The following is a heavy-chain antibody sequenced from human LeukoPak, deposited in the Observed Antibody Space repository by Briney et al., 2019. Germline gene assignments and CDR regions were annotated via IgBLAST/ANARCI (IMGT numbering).Heavy chain of an antibody. V-gene: IGHV4-59*08. CDR3: ARRLNRGAFDI. D-gene: IGHD1-14*01. J-gene: IGHJ3*02. CDR2: IYYSGST. Sequence: KSSETLSLTCTVSGGSISSYYWSWIRQPPGKGLEWIGYIYYSGSTNYNPSLKSRVTISVDTSKNQFSLKLSSVTAADTAVYYCARRLNRGAFDIWGQGTMVTVSS. CDR1: GGSISSYY.